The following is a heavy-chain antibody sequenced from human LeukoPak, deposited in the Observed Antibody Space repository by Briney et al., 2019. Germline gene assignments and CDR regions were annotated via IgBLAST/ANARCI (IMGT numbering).Heavy chain of an antibody. CDR3: AKLKNHPLGLMDV. CDR2: IYHSGST. V-gene: IGHV4-30-2*01. D-gene: IGHD1-26*01. J-gene: IGHJ6*02. CDR1: GGSISSGGYS. Sequence: SETLSLTCAVSGGSISSGGYSWSWIRQPPGKGLEWIGYIYHSGSTYYNASLKSRVTISVDRSKNQFSLKLSSVTAADTAVYYCAKLKNHPLGLMDVWGQGTTVTVSS.